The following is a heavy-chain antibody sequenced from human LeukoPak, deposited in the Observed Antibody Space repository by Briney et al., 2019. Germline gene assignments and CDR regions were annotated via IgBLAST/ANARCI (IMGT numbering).Heavy chain of an antibody. V-gene: IGHV4-39*07. J-gene: IGHJ4*02. Sequence: SETLSLTCIVSGVSIRSGDYYWGWIRQPPGKSLEGIGCMSSGGSFFYNPSLENRVTITVDTSKNHFSLRLTSVTAADTAIYYCAGELTYTGSHRNFDSWGQGALVTVSS. CDR1: GVSIRSGDYY. CDR3: AGELTYTGSHRNFDS. CDR2: MSSGGSF. D-gene: IGHD1-26*01.